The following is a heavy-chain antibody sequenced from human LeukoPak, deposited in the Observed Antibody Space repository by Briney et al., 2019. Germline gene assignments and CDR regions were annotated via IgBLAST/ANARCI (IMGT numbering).Heavy chain of an antibody. CDR3: ARGSGAYWFDP. V-gene: IGHV4-34*01. CDR2: INHSGST. Sequence: SETLSLTCAVYGGSFSGYYWSWIRQPPGKGLEWIGEINHSGSTNYNPSLKSRVTISVDTSKNRFSLKLSSVTAADTAVYYCARGSGAYWFDPWGQGTLVTVSS. J-gene: IGHJ5*02. CDR1: GGSFSGYY. D-gene: IGHD7-27*01.